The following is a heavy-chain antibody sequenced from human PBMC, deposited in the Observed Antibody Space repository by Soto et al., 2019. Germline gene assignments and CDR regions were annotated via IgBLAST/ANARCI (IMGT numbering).Heavy chain of an antibody. J-gene: IGHJ6*02. CDR1: GFKFSIYG. Sequence: QVQLVESGGGVVQPGKSLRLSCAASGFKFSIYGMHWVRQAPGKGLEWVAAISYDGSDKYNANSVKGRFTISRDNSKNTLYLQMNSLRAEDTAVYYCARDTGPNGYNYYYFGMDVWGQGTTVTVSS. D-gene: IGHD5-18*01. V-gene: IGHV3-30*03. CDR3: ARDTGPNGYNYYYFGMDV. CDR2: ISYDGSDK.